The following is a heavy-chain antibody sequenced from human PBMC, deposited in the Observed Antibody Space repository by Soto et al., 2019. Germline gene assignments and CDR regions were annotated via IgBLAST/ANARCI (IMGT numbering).Heavy chain of an antibody. CDR3: ARKGGWWLFPPDY. V-gene: IGHV1-2*02. CDR1: GYTFTGYY. CDR2: INPNSGGT. Sequence: ASVKVSCKASGYTFTGYYMHWVRQAPGQGLEWMGWINPNSGGTNYAQKFQGRVTMTRDTSISTACMELSRLRSDDTAVYYCARKGGWWLFPPDYWGQGTLVTVSS. J-gene: IGHJ4*02. D-gene: IGHD2-21*01.